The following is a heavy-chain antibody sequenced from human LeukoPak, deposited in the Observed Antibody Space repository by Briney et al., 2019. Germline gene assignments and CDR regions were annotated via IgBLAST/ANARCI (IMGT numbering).Heavy chain of an antibody. CDR2: ISYDGSNK. CDR1: GFTFSSYA. CDR3: ARGITMVRGGTFY. V-gene: IGHV3-30*04. D-gene: IGHD3-10*01. J-gene: IGHJ4*02. Sequence: PGGSLRLSCAASGFTFSSYAMSWVRQAPGKGLEWVAVISYDGSNKYYADSVKGRFTISRDNSKNTLYLQMNSLRAEDTAVYYCARGITMVRGGTFYWGQGTLVTVSS.